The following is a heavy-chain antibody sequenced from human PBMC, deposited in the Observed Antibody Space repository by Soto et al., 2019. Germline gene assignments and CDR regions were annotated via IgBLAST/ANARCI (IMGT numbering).Heavy chain of an antibody. CDR2: INPGNGRT. CDR1: GFVFSGFG. D-gene: IGHD2-2*01. Sequence: QVQLVQSGPEVKQPGASVRLSCEASGFVFSGFGIHWVRQAPGQGLEWVGWINPGNGRTKYAQKFQDRVAITMDTFADIIYLELRSLSYGDTALYYCTRDVEYQLIEDAFDIWGQGTKVTVSS. J-gene: IGHJ3*02. CDR3: TRDVEYQLIEDAFDI. V-gene: IGHV1-3*01.